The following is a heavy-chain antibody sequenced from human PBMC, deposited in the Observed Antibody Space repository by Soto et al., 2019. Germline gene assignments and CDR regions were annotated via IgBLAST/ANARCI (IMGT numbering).Heavy chain of an antibody. V-gene: IGHV4-59*01. Sequence: SETLSLTFTVSGGSISSYYWSWIRQPPGKGLEWIGYIYYSGSTNYNPSLKSRVTISVDTSKNQFSLKLSSVTAADTAVYYCARVDCSGGSCYSRWAWFDPWGQGTLVTVSS. CDR3: ARVDCSGGSCYSRWAWFDP. D-gene: IGHD2-15*01. CDR2: IYYSGST. J-gene: IGHJ5*02. CDR1: GGSISSYY.